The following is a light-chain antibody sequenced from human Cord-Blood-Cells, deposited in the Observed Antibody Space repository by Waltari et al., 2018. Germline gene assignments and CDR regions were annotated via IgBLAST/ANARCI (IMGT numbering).Light chain of an antibody. Sequence: QSALTQPAPVSGPPGQSIPIYCTGTRSDVAGDNNVSWYQQHPGKAPKLMIYDVSNRPSGVSNRFSGSKSGNTASLTISGLQAEDEADYYCSSYTSSSTVVFGGGTKLTVL. CDR3: SSYTSSSTVV. J-gene: IGLJ2*01. CDR1: RSDVAGDNN. V-gene: IGLV2-14*01. CDR2: DVS.